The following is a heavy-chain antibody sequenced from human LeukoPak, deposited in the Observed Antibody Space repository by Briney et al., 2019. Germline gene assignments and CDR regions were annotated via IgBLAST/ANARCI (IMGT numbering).Heavy chain of an antibody. CDR1: GGSISSSSYY. J-gene: IGHJ3*02. CDR3: ARTHDYGDPWAFDI. D-gene: IGHD4-17*01. V-gene: IGHV4-61*05. CDR2: LYYTGNI. Sequence: SETLSLTCTVSGGSISSSSYYWSWIRQPPGKGLEWIGYLYYTGNINYNPSLKSRVSISVDTSKNQFSLKLSSVTAADTAVYYCARTHDYGDPWAFDIWGQGTMVTVSS.